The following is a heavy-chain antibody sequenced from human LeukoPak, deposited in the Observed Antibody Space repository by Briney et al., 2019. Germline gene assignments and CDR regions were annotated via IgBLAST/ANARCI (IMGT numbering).Heavy chain of an antibody. V-gene: IGHV3-48*01. D-gene: IGHD5-18*01. J-gene: IGHJ4*02. CDR1: GFTFSTYS. CDR3: ARCPYSFGFAPPQY. CDR2: ISSSSSTI. Sequence: GGSLRLSCAASGFTFSTYSMNWVRQAPGKGLEWVSYISSSSSTIFYADSVKGRFTISRDNAKHSLYLQMNSLRAEDTAVYYCARCPYSFGFAPPQYWGQGTLVTVSS.